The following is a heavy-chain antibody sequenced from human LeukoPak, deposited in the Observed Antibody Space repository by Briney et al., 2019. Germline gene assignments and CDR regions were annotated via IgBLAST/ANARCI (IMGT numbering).Heavy chain of an antibody. J-gene: IGHJ4*02. V-gene: IGHV4-30-2*01. CDR3: ARGGDHAVDY. CDR2: IYHSGST. Sequence: SETLSLTCAVSGGSISSGGYSWSWIRPPPGKGLEWIVYIYHSGSTYYNPSLKSRVTISVDRSKNQFSLRLSSVTAADTAVYYCARGGDHAVDYWGQGTLVTVSS. D-gene: IGHD3-10*01. CDR1: GGSISSGGYS.